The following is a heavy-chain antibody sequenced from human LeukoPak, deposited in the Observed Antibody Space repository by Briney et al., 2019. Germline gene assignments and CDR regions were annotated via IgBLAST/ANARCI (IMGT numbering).Heavy chain of an antibody. J-gene: IGHJ4*02. CDR3: ARAIRGFDWLLNFDY. CDR2: IYYSGST. CDR1: GGSISSGGYY. D-gene: IGHD3-9*01. V-gene: IGHV4-31*03. Sequence: SQTLSLTSTVSGGSISSGGYYWSWIRQHPGKGLEWIGYIYYSGSTYYNPSLKSRVTISVDTSKNQFSLKLSSVTAADTAVYYCARAIRGFDWLLNFDYWGQGTLVTVSS.